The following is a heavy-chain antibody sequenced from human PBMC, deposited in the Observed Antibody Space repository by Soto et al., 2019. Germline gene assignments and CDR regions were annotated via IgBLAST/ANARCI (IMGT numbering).Heavy chain of an antibody. CDR1: GFIFNTYG. V-gene: IGHV3-30*03. J-gene: IGHJ2*01. D-gene: IGHD2-15*01. CDR3: ARDGASVRVGYFDL. Sequence: QVQLVESGGGVVQPGRSLRLSCAASGFIFNTYGMHWVRQAPGKGLEWVAVISYDGSNKYYAGSVKGRLTISRDNSKNTLYLQMNSLRAEDTAVYYCARDGASVRVGYFDLWGRGTLVTVSS. CDR2: ISYDGSNK.